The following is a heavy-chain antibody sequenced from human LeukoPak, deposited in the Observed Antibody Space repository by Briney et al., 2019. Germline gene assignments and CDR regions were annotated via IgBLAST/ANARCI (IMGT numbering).Heavy chain of an antibody. Sequence: PSETLSPTCTVSGGSISSYYWSWIRQPPGEGLEWIGYIYYSGSTNYTPSLKSRVTISVDTSKNQFSLKLSSVTAADTAVYYCARAIRGWDFDYWGQGTLVTVSS. CDR3: ARAIRGWDFDY. J-gene: IGHJ4*02. CDR1: GGSISSYY. V-gene: IGHV4-59*01. D-gene: IGHD6-19*01. CDR2: IYYSGST.